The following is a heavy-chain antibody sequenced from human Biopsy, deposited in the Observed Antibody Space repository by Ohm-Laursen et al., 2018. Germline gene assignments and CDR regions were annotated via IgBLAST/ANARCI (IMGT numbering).Heavy chain of an antibody. CDR3: ARMPHFDY. J-gene: IGHJ4*02. D-gene: IGHD2-2*01. V-gene: IGHV4-59*07. CDR2: ISYTGGI. CDR1: GESFNGYY. Sequence: SDTLSLTCAVYGESFNGYYWSWIRKSPGKGLEWLAYISYTGGITSNPSLNGRATMSLDTSKNQFPLRLIYVTAADTAVYYCARMPHFDYWGQGILVTVSS.